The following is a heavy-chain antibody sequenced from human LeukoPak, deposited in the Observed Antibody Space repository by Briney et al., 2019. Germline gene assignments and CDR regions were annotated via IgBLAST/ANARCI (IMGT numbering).Heavy chain of an antibody. CDR1: GLTFSSYS. D-gene: IGHD6-6*01. J-gene: IGHJ3*02. Sequence: GGSLRLSCAASGLTFSSYSMNWVRQAPGKGLEWVSSISSSSSYIYYADSVKGRFTISRDNAKNSLYLQMNSLRAEDTAVYYCARRTWRIAARPGKAFDIWGQGTMVTVSS. CDR2: ISSSSSYI. V-gene: IGHV3-21*01. CDR3: ARRTWRIAARPGKAFDI.